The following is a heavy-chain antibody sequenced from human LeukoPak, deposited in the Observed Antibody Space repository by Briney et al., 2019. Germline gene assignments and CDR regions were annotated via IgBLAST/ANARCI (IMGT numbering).Heavy chain of an antibody. CDR3: ARDRCGGDCYVDS. CDR1: GFTFSSYS. Sequence: PGGSLRLSCAASGFTFSSYSMNWVRQAPGKGLEWISSISSSSSYIHYADSVKGRFTISRDNAKNLLYLQMNSLRAEDTAVYYCARDRCGGDCYVDSWGQGSLVIVSS. J-gene: IGHJ4*02. CDR2: ISSSSSYI. V-gene: IGHV3-21*01. D-gene: IGHD2-21*02.